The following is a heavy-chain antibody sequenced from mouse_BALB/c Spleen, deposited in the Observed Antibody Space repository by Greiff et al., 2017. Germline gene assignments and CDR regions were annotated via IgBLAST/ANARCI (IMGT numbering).Heavy chain of an antibody. CDR1: GFTFSDYG. V-gene: IGHV5-15*02. J-gene: IGHJ3*01. D-gene: IGHD1-1*01. Sequence: EVKVVESGGGLVQPGGSRKLSCAASGFTFSDYGMAWVRQAPGKGPEWVAFISNLAYSIYYADTVTGRFTISRENAKNTLYLEMSSLRSEDTAMYYCARGGYGSSGAWFAYWGQGTLVTVSA. CDR3: ARGGYGSSGAWFAY. CDR2: ISNLAYSI.